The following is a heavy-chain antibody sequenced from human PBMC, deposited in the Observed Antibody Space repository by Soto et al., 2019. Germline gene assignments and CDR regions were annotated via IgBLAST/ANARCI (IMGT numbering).Heavy chain of an antibody. V-gene: IGHV4-4*07. Sequence: SETLSLTCTVSGASISGFYWSWIRKSAGKGLEWIGRIYATGTTDCSPSLKSRVMMSVDTSKKQFSLKLRSVTAADTAVYYCVRDGTKTLRDWFDPWGQGISVTVSS. CDR3: VRDGTKTLRDWFDP. CDR2: IYATGTT. J-gene: IGHJ5*02. CDR1: GASISGFY. D-gene: IGHD1-1*01.